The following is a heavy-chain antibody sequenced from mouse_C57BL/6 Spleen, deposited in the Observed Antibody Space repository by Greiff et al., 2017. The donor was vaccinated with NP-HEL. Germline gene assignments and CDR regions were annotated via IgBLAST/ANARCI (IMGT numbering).Heavy chain of an antibody. D-gene: IGHD2-3*01. CDR2: INPNYGTT. CDR3: TRSPDGYYLDY. CDR1: GYSFPDSH. V-gene: IGHV1-39*01. Sequence: VPLPPSGPELVQPGASVQISCQASGYSFPDSHMNWVKQSNGKSLEWIGVINPNYGTTSYNQKFKGKATLTVDQSSSTAYMQLNSLTSEDSAVYYCTRSPDGYYLDYWGQGTTLTVSS. J-gene: IGHJ2*01.